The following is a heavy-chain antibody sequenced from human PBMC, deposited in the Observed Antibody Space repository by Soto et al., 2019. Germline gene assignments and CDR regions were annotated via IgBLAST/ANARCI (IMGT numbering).Heavy chain of an antibody. J-gene: IGHJ6*02. CDR3: ARGHYGLDV. V-gene: IGHV3-7*03. CDR1: GFTFSNYW. Sequence: EVQLVESGGGLVQPGESLRLSCAASGFTFSNYWMTWVRQAPGRGLEWVAHINQRGSETFYVDSVKGRLTISRDNAKNSLSLQMNSLRDEDTAVYYCARGHYGLDVWGQGTTVTVSS. CDR2: INQRGSET.